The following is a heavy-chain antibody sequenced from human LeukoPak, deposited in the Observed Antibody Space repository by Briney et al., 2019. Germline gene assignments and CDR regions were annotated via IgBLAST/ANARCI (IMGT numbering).Heavy chain of an antibody. CDR2: INSSGSTI. V-gene: IGHV3-11*01. CDR3: ARGQILPSSGWREHGMDV. D-gene: IGHD6-19*01. Sequence: GGSLRLSCAASGFIFSDYYMSWIRQAPGKGLEWVSYINSSGSTIYYADSVKGRFTISRDNAKNSLYLQMNSLRAEDTAVYYCARGQILPSSGWREHGMDVWGQGTTVTVSS. CDR1: GFIFSDYY. J-gene: IGHJ6*02.